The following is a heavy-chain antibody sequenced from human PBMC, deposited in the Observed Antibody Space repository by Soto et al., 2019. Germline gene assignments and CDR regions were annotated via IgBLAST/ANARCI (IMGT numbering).Heavy chain of an antibody. J-gene: IGHJ5*01. CDR3: AREKKEVGGWYQEWFAS. V-gene: IGHV1-3*01. D-gene: IGHD6-19*01. Sequence: ASVKVSCKTSGYSFDSYAIHWVRQTPGQRLEWMGWINPGNGNTKYSQNFQGRVTFTRDTSASTVYMELSSLRSEDMAVYYCAREKKEVGGWYQEWFASWGQGTLVTVSS. CDR2: INPGNGNT. CDR1: GYSFDSYA.